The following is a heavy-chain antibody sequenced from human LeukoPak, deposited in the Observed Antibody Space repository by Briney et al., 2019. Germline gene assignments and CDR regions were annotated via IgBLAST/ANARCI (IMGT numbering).Heavy chain of an antibody. V-gene: IGHV3-30-3*01. CDR2: ISDDQSDK. D-gene: IGHD5-18*01. Sequence: PGGPLRLSCAASWFTFRNYVMLGVRQAPGKGLEGVAVISDDQSDKNSGDSLKGRVTISRDNSEDTLYLHMNSVRAEDTAVYYCARDGRSYRYGYQHRWGQGTLVTVSS. J-gene: IGHJ4*02. CDR1: WFTFRNYV. CDR3: ARDGRSYRYGYQHR.